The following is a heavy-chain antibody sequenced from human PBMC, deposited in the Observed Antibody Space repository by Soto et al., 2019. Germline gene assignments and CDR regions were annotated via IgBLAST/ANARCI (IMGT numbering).Heavy chain of an antibody. CDR2: IYYSGST. D-gene: IGHD5-12*01. V-gene: IGHV4-30-4*01. CDR3: ARDQIVATTNENWFDP. J-gene: IGHJ5*02. CDR1: GGPISSGDYY. Sequence: TLSLTCTVSGGPISSGDYYWSWIRQPTGKGLEWIGSIYYSGSTYYNPSIKSRVTISVDTSKNQFSLKLSSVTAADTAVYYCARDQIVATTNENWFDPWGQGTLVTVSS.